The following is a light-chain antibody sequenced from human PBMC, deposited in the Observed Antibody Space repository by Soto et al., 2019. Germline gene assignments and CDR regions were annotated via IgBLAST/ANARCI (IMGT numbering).Light chain of an antibody. CDR2: GAS. Sequence: EIVLTQSPATLSVSRGERATLSCRASQSGSSNLAWYQQKAGQSPRLLIYGASTRATGIPARFSGSESGTEFTLTTSSLQSEDFAGYYCQQYNNWPRTFGQGTKV. CDR1: QSGSSN. CDR3: QQYNNWPRT. V-gene: IGKV3-15*01. J-gene: IGKJ1*01.